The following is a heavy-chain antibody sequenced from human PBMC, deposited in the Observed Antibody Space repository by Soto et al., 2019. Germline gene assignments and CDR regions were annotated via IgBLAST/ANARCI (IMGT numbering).Heavy chain of an antibody. J-gene: IGHJ6*02. D-gene: IGHD3-16*02. CDR1: GFTFTSSA. V-gene: IGHV1-58*02. CDR3: ARFKGPTYYDYIWGSYRSAPGYYYYGMAV. Sequence: SVKVSCKASGFTFTSSAMQWVRQARGQRLEWKGWSVAGSGNTNYAQKFQERGTITRDMSTSTAYMELRSLRSDDTAVYYCARFKGPTYYDYIWGSYRSAPGYYYYGMAVWGQGTTVTVSS. CDR2: SVAGSGNT.